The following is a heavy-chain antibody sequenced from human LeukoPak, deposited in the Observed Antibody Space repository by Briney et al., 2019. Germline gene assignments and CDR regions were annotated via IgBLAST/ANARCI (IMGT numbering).Heavy chain of an antibody. CDR2: ISRSGDST. CDR1: GFNFNFCV. V-gene: IGHV3-23*01. J-gene: IGHJ4*02. Sequence: GGSLRLSCAASGFNFNFCVMNWVRQAPGKRLEWVAAISRSGDSTFYADSVKGRFTISRDNSKNSVFLQMNSLGDEDTAVYYCAKDADGDGDYLLHYWGQGTLVTVSS. CDR3: AKDADGDGDYLLHY. D-gene: IGHD4-17*01.